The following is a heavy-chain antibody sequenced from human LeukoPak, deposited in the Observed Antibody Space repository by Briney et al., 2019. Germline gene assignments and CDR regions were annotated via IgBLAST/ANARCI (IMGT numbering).Heavy chain of an antibody. D-gene: IGHD3-22*01. CDR2: ISGDGGST. J-gene: IGHJ4*02. Sequence: GGSLRLSCAASGFTFDDYAMHWVRQAPGQGLEWVSLISGDGGSTYYADSVKGRFTISRDNSKNSLYLQMNSLRTEDTALYYCAKVLGYYDSSGYYQEGGFDYWGQGTLVTVSS. CDR3: AKVLGYYDSSGYYQEGGFDY. V-gene: IGHV3-43*02. CDR1: GFTFDDYA.